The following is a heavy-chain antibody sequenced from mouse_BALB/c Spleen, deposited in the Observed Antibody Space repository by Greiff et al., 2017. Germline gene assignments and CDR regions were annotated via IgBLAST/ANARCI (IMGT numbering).Heavy chain of an antibody. CDR3: ARYYDGYYWFAH. CDR1: GFNIKDTY. D-gene: IGHD2-3*01. CDR2: IDPANGNT. J-gene: IGHJ3*01. V-gene: IGHV14-3*02. Sequence: EVQLQQSGAELVKPGASVKLSCTASGFNIKDTYMHWVKQRPEQGLEWIGRIDPANGNTKYDPKFQGKATITADTSSNTAYLQLSSLTSEDTAVYYCARYYDGYYWFAHWGQGTLVTVSA.